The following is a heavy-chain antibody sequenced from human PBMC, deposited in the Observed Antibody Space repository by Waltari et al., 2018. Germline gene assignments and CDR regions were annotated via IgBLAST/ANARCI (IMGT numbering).Heavy chain of an antibody. D-gene: IGHD6-25*01. J-gene: IGHJ5*02. CDR3: ARESSGYQWGWFDP. Sequence: QVQLQESGPGLVKPSETLSLTCTVSGGSIRSYYWSWLRQPAGKGLEWIGRIYTSGSTNYNPSLKSRVTMSVDTSKNQFSLKLSSVTAADTAVYYCARESSGYQWGWFDPWGQGTLVTVSS. CDR1: GGSIRSYY. V-gene: IGHV4-4*07. CDR2: IYTSGST.